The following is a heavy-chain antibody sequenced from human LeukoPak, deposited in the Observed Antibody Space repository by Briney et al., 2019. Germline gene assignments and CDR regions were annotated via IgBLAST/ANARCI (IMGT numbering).Heavy chain of an antibody. D-gene: IGHD3-10*01. CDR2: INSDGGST. CDR3: ARDLGGTSWIGGFDH. CDR1: GFTFSSYW. V-gene: IGHV3-74*01. Sequence: SGGSLRLSCAASGFTFSSYWMHWVRQAPGKGLVWVSHINSDGGSTNYADSVKGRFTISRDNAKNTLYLQMNSLRAEDTALYYCARDLGGTSWIGGFDHWGQGTLVTVSS. J-gene: IGHJ4*02.